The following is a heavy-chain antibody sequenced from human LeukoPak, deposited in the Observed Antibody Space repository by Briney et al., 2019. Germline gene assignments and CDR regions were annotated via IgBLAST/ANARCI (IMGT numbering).Heavy chain of an antibody. CDR3: ARGTTVTTNYYYGMDV. V-gene: IGHV4-39*07. Sequence: PSETLSLTCTVSGGSISSSSYYWGWIRQPPGKGLEWIGSIYYSGSTYYNPSLKSRVTISVDTSKNQFSLKLSSVTAADTAVYYCARGTTVTTNYYYGMDVWGQGTTVTVSS. CDR1: GGSISSSSYY. CDR2: IYYSGST. D-gene: IGHD4-17*01. J-gene: IGHJ6*02.